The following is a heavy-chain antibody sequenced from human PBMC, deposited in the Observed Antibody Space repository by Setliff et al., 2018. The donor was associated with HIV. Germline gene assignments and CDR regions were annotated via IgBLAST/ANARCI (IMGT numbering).Heavy chain of an antibody. CDR3: ARARTGVTMVRGAMSF. CDR2: ISYDGSSE. D-gene: IGHD3-10*01. CDR1: GFSFSTYA. J-gene: IGHJ4*02. Sequence: PGGSLRLSCAASGFSFSTYAMHWVRQAPGKGLEWVSAISYDGSSESYADSVKGRFTISRDNSKNTLYLQMNSLGPEDTAVYYCARARTGVTMVRGAMSFWGQGTLVTVSS. V-gene: IGHV3-30*04.